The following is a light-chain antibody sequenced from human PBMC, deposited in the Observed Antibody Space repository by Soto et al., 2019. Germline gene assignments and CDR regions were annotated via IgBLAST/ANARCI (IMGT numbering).Light chain of an antibody. CDR1: SSDVGNYNL. CDR3: CSYAGSSTYV. J-gene: IGLJ1*01. V-gene: IGLV2-23*01. CDR2: EGS. Sequence: QSVLTQPAPVSGSPGQSITISCTGTSSDVGNYNLVSWYQQHPDKAPKLMIYEGSKRPSGVSNRFSGSKSGNTASLTISILQAEDEADYYCCSYAGSSTYVFGTGTKVTVL.